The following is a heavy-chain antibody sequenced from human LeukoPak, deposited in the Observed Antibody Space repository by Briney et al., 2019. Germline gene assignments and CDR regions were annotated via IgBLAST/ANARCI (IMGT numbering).Heavy chain of an antibody. J-gene: IGHJ4*02. Sequence: ASVKVSCTASGYTFTGYYMHWVRQAPGQGLEWMGWINPNSGGTNYAQKFQGRVTMTRDTSISTAYMELSRLRSDDTAVYYCARALSSWDQFDYWGQGTLVTVSS. CDR3: ARALSSWDQFDY. D-gene: IGHD6-13*01. V-gene: IGHV1-2*02. CDR1: GYTFTGYY. CDR2: INPNSGGT.